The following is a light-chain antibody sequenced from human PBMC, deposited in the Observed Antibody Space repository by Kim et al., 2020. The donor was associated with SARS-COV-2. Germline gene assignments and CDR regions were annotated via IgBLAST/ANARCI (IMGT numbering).Light chain of an antibody. V-gene: IGKV3-20*01. CDR3: QQYGSSPLVT. CDR1: QSVSSSY. J-gene: IGKJ5*01. Sequence: PGERATLACRASQSVSSSYLAWYQQKPGQAPRLLIYGASSRATGIPDRFSGSGSGTDFTLTISRLEPEDFAVYYCQQYGSSPLVTFGQGTRLEIK. CDR2: GAS.